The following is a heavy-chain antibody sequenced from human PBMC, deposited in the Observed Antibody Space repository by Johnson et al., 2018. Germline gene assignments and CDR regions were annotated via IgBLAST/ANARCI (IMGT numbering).Heavy chain of an antibody. J-gene: IGHJ3*02. V-gene: IGHV3-7*01. CDR2: IKPDGTEK. Sequence: VQLVQSGGGLVQPGRSLRLSCAASGFTFSNYWMSWVRQTPGKGLEWLANIKPDGTEKYYMDSVKGRFTIPRDNAKNSLYLQINGLRAEDTAVYYCPRTGGYSSDGRTSYAFDIWGQGTMVTVSS. CDR3: PRTGGYSSDGRTSYAFDI. D-gene: IGHD2-15*01. CDR1: GFTFSNYW.